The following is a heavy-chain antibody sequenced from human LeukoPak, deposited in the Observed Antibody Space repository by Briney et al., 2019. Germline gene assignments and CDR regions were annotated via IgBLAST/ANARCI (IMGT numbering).Heavy chain of an antibody. CDR1: GGTFSSYA. CDR2: IIPILGIA. V-gene: IGHV1-69*04. J-gene: IGHJ3*02. Sequence: ASVKVSCKASGGTFSSYAISWVRQAPGQGLEWMGRIIPILGIANYAQKFQGRVTITADKSTSTAYMELSSLRSEDTAVYYCARVFMVRGVIGAFDIWGQGTMVTVSS. CDR3: ARVFMVRGVIGAFDI. D-gene: IGHD3-10*01.